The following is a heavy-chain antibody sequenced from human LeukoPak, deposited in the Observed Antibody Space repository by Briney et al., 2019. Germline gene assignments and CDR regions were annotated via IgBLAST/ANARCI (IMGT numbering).Heavy chain of an antibody. D-gene: IGHD1-26*01. Sequence: GGSLRLSCAASGFTFSGSSIHWVRQASGKGLEWVGLIRTKANTYATAYAASVTGRFTISRDDSKNTLYLQMNSLKTEDTAVYYCTTDGVGVEGATYDNWGQGTLVSVSS. V-gene: IGHV3-73*01. CDR3: TTDGVGVEGATYDN. CDR1: GFTFSGSS. J-gene: IGHJ4*02. CDR2: IRTKANTYAT.